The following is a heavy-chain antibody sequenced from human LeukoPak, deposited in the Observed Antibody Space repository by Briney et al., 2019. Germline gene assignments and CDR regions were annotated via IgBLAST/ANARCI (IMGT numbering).Heavy chain of an antibody. J-gene: IGHJ4*02. CDR3: ARSDENYDYVWGSYRPKYYFDY. D-gene: IGHD3-16*02. CDR2: ISSSSSYI. Sequence: GGSLRLSCAASGFTFSSYSMNWVRQAPGQGLEWVSSISSSSSYIYYADSVKGRFTISRDNAKNSLYLQMNSLRAEDTAVYYCARSDENYDYVWGSYRPKYYFDYWGQGTLVTVSS. CDR1: GFTFSSYS. V-gene: IGHV3-21*01.